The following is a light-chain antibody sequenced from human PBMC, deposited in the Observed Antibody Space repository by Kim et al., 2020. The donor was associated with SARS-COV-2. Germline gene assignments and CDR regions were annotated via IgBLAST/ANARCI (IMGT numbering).Light chain of an antibody. CDR1: QCVSSY. Sequence: SPGDRVTITCRASQCVSSYLAWYQQRPAKAPELLIYAASTLQSGVPSRFSGSGSGTDFTLTINSLQSEDFATYYCQQYYTYPRGTFGQGTKVDIK. V-gene: IGKV1-8*01. CDR3: QQYYTYPRGT. J-gene: IGKJ1*01. CDR2: AAS.